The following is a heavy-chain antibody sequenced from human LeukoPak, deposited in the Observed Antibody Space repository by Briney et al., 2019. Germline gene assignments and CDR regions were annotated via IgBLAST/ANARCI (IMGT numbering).Heavy chain of an antibody. D-gene: IGHD5-18*01. J-gene: IGHJ3*02. CDR2: IKQDGSEK. Sequence: PGGSLRLSCAASGFTLSSYWMSWVRQAPGKGLEWVANIKQDGSEKYYVDSVKGRFTISRDNAKNSLYLQMNSLRAEDTAVYYCARDTAMVHDAFDIWGQGTMVTVSS. V-gene: IGHV3-7*01. CDR1: GFTLSSYW. CDR3: ARDTAMVHDAFDI.